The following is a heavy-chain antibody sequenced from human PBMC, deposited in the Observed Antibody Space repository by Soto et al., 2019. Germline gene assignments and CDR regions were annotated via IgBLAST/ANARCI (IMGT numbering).Heavy chain of an antibody. CDR3: ARDLGYYDSSGRRSAFDI. J-gene: IGHJ3*02. CDR2: MNPNSGNT. CDR1: GYTFTSYD. D-gene: IGHD3-22*01. V-gene: IGHV1-8*01. Sequence: ASVKVSCKASGYTFTSYDINWVRQATGQGLEWMGWMNPNSGNTGYAQKFQGRVTMTRNTSISTAYMELSSLRSEDTAVYYCARDLGYYDSSGRRSAFDIWGQGTMVTVSS.